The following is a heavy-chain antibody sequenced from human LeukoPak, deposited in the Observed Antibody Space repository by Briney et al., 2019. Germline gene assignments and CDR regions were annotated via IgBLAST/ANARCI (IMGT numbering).Heavy chain of an antibody. J-gene: IGHJ4*02. Sequence: NSSQTLSLTCTVSGGSISSGDYYWSWIRQPPGKGLEWIGYIYYSGSTYYNPSLKSRVTISVDTSKNQFSLKLSSVTAADTAVYYCARVPGGSPPTVRNFDYWGQGTLVTVSS. CDR1: GGSISSGDYY. CDR2: IYYSGST. V-gene: IGHV4-30-4*01. CDR3: ARVPGGSPPTVRNFDY. D-gene: IGHD2-15*01.